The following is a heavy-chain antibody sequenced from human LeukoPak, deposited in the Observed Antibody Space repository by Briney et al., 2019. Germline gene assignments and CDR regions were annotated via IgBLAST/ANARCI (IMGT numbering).Heavy chain of an antibody. V-gene: IGHV1-18*01. Sequence: ASVKVSCKASGYTITSYGISWVRQAPGQGLEWMGWISAYNGNTNYAQKLQGRVTMTTDTSTSTAYMELRSLRSDDTAVYYCARDDDIVAIGWFDPWGQGTLVTVSS. D-gene: IGHD5-12*01. CDR1: GYTITSYG. CDR3: ARDDDIVAIGWFDP. J-gene: IGHJ5*02. CDR2: ISAYNGNT.